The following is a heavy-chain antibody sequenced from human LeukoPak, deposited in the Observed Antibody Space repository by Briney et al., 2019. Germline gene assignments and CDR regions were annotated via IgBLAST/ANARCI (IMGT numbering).Heavy chain of an antibody. CDR1: GGFLTGNY. CDR3: ARTFCGGDCWYYFDF. CDR2: ISDRATT. V-gene: IGHV4-59*01. D-gene: IGHD2-21*02. J-gene: IGHJ2*01. Sequence: SETLSLTCTVSGGFLTGNYWNWIRQSPGKGLEWIGSISDRATTRYSPSLKSRVTMSLETSQNQFLLHLTSVTAADTAVYYCARTFCGGDCWYYFDFWGRGTLVAVSS.